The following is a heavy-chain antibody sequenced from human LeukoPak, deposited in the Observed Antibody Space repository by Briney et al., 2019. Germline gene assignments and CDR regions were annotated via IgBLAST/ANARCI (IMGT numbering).Heavy chain of an antibody. J-gene: IGHJ4*02. D-gene: IGHD6-13*01. V-gene: IGHV1-2*02. CDR2: INPNSGGT. CDR1: GYTFTGYY. CDR3: ARDAAAGRVGTYYFDY. Sequence: ASVKVSCKASGYTFTGYYMHWVRQAPGQGLGWMGWINPNSGGTNYAQKFQGRVTMTRDTSISTAYMELSRLRSDDTAVYYCARDAAAGRVGTYYFDYWGQGTLVTVSS.